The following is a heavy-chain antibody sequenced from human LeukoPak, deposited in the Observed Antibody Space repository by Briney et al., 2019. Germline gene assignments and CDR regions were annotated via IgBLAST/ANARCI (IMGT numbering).Heavy chain of an antibody. J-gene: IGHJ4*02. D-gene: IGHD3-16*01. V-gene: IGHV3-23*01. CDR1: GFTFSSYA. CDR2: ISGSGDIT. CDR3: AKVTGGVMITYGGVDY. Sequence: PGGSLRLSCAASGFTFSSYAMTWVRQAPGKGLEWVSAISGSGDITYYADSVKGRFTISRDNSKNTLFLQTDSLRVEDTAVHYCAKVTGGVMITYGGVDYWGQGTLVTVSS.